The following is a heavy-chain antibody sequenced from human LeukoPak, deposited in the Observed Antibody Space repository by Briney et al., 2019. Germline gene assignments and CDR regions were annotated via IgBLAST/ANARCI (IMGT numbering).Heavy chain of an antibody. CDR3: ARTGSASGYWVH. Sequence: GGSLGLSCAASGVTVSTNYLSWVRQAPGKGLEWVSVLYSRGNTKYADSVRGRFTISRDSLKNTLYLQMNSLSAEDTAVYYCARTGSASGYWVHWGQGTLVTVSS. V-gene: IGHV3-53*01. D-gene: IGHD3-3*01. J-gene: IGHJ4*02. CDR2: LYSRGNT. CDR1: GVTVSTNY.